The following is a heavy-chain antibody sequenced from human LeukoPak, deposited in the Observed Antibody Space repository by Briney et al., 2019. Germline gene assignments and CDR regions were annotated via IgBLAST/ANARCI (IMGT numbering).Heavy chain of an antibody. CDR1: GYSFTSYC. Sequence: GESLKISCKVSGYSFTSYCIGWVRPMPGKGLEGMGIIYPSDTGPTYSPSFQGQVTISVDKSINTAYLQWGSMQASDAAMYYCGMSGDRVPLQDDVFDVWGQGTMVTVST. J-gene: IGHJ3*01. CDR2: IYPSDTGP. CDR3: GMSGDRVPLQDDVFDV. V-gene: IGHV5-51*01. D-gene: IGHD1-26*01.